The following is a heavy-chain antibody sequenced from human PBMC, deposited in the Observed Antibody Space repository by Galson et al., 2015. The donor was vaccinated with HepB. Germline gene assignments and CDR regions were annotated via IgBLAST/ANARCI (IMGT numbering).Heavy chain of an antibody. CDR1: GFTFSSYW. J-gene: IGHJ4*02. CDR3: GRGAPDY. Sequence: SLRLSCAASGFTFSSYWMSWVRQAPGKGLEWVADIKQDGSERYYVDSVKGRFAISRDNAKNSLYLQMNSLRAEDTAVYYCGRGAPDYWGQGTLVTVSS. CDR2: IKQDGSER. V-gene: IGHV3-7*04.